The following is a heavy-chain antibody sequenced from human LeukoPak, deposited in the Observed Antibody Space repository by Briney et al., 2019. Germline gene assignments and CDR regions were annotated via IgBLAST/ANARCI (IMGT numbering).Heavy chain of an antibody. Sequence: SETLSLTCTVSGGSISSNSYYWGWIRQPPGKGLEWIGSIYYSGSTYYNPSFKSRVTISVDTSKNQFSLKVSSVTAADTAVYYCARDTYYYGSGSYGLDYWGQGTLVTVSS. CDR2: IYYSGST. D-gene: IGHD3-10*01. CDR1: GGSISSNSYY. J-gene: IGHJ4*02. V-gene: IGHV4-39*07. CDR3: ARDTYYYGSGSYGLDY.